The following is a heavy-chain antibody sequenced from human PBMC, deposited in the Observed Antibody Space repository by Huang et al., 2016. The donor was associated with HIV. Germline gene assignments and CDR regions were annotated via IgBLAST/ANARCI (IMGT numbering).Heavy chain of an antibody. CDR3: ARRRMGYGGAPFDY. Sequence: QVQLQQWGAGLLKPSETLSLTCAVYGGSFSGYYWSWLRQPPGKGLEWIGEINHSGSTNNNPPLKSRVTISVDTSKNQCSLKLSSVTAADTAVYYCARRRMGYGGAPFDYWGQGTLVTVSS. D-gene: IGHD4-17*01. V-gene: IGHV4-34*01. CDR2: INHSGST. J-gene: IGHJ4*02. CDR1: GGSFSGYY.